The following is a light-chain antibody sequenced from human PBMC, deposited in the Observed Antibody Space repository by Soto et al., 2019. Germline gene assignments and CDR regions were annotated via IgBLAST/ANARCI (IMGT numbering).Light chain of an antibody. CDR1: QSVSNNY. CDR2: GAS. V-gene: IGKV3-20*01. J-gene: IGKJ4*01. Sequence: EIVLTQSPGTLSLSPGERATLSCRASQSVSNNYLAWYQQKPGQAPRLLIYGASSRATGIPDRFSGSGSGTNFTLTISRLEPEDFAVYYCQQFSSNPLTFGGGTKVDIK. CDR3: QQFSSNPLT.